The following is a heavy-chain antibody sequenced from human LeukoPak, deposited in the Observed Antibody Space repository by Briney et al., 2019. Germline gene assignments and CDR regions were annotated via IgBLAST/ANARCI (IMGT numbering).Heavy chain of an antibody. Sequence: ASAKDSSKASGYTFTSYGISWVPQAPGQRLEWMGWISAYNGNTNYAQKLQGRVTMTTDTSTSTAYMELRSLRSDDTAVYYCARDGGIQFDPWGQGTLVTVSS. CDR3: ARDGGIQFDP. CDR1: GYTFTSYG. CDR2: ISAYNGNT. D-gene: IGHD5-18*01. J-gene: IGHJ5*02. V-gene: IGHV1-18*01.